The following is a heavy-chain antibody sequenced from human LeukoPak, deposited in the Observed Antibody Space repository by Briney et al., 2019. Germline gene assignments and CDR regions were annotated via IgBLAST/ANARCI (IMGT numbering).Heavy chain of an antibody. CDR3: AGEDYFDSSGYASWRFDI. J-gene: IGHJ3*02. CDR2: IDGSGSS. D-gene: IGHD3-22*01. V-gene: IGHV4-38-2*02. CDR1: GYSISSGYL. Sequence: SETLSLTCTVSGYSISSGYLWGWIRQPPGKGLEWIGSIDGSGSSYYNPSLKSRVTISVDTSRNQFSLKMTSVTAADTAVYYCAGEDYFDSSGYASWRFDIWGQGTMVTVSS.